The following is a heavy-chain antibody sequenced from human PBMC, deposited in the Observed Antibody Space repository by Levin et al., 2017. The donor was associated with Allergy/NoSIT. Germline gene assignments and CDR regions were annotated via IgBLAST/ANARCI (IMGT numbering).Heavy chain of an antibody. J-gene: IGHJ5*02. CDR3: ARVRDYFRWFDP. V-gene: IGHV4-30-2*06. D-gene: IGHD3-10*02. CDR2: IYHTGTT. Sequence: SETLSLTCVVSGDSIATGGFSWSWVRQSPGKDLEWLGYIYHTGTTHYNPSFKSRVALSMDKSKNQFSLQLTSVTAADSAMYYCARVRDYFRWFDPWGQGTLVTVSS. CDR1: GDSIATGGFS.